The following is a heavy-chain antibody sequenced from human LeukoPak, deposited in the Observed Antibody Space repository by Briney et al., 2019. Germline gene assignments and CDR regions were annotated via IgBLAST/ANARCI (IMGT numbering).Heavy chain of an antibody. J-gene: IGHJ4*02. CDR3: AKDRRTYGDPLDY. CDR1: GFTFSSYG. V-gene: IGHV3-30*18. D-gene: IGHD4-17*01. CDR2: ISYDGSNK. Sequence: GGSLRLSCAASGFTFSSYGMHWVRQAPGKGLEWVAVISYDGSNKYYADSVKGRFTISRDNSKNTLYLQMNSLRAEDTAVYYCAKDRRTYGDPLDYWGQGTLVTVSS.